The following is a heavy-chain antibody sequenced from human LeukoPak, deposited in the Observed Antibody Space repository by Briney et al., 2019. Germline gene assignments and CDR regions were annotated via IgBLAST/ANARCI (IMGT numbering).Heavy chain of an antibody. CDR1: GLNFEKYA. CDR3: ATWAFYHGLDV. D-gene: IGHD1-26*01. V-gene: IGHV3-43*02. J-gene: IGHJ6*02. CDR2: ISADGRA. Sequence: GGSLRLSCVASGLNFEKYAMHWLRHRPGKGLEWVAVISADGRADHADSVKGRFTVSRDNSKESLFLDMSSLRDEDSALDYCATWAFYHGLDVWGQGTTVSVSS.